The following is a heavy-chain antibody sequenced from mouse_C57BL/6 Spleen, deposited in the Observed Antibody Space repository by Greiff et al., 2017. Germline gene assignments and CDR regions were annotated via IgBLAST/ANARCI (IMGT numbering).Heavy chain of an antibody. CDR1: GYTFTDYE. J-gene: IGHJ2*01. CDR2: IDPETGGT. Sequence: QVQLQQSGAELVRPGASVTLSCKASGYTFTDYEMHWVKQTPVHGLEWIGAIDPETGGTAYNQKFKGKAILTADKSSSTAYMELRSLTSEDSAVYCCTTIYGSPIYFDDWGQGTTLTVSS. V-gene: IGHV1-15*01. D-gene: IGHD1-1*01. CDR3: TTIYGSPIYFDD.